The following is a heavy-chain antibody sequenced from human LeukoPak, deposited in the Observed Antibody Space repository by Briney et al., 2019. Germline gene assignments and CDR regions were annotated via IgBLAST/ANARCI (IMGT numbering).Heavy chain of an antibody. CDR3: ARDSSSWYKDYYYGMDV. V-gene: IGHV3-21*01. D-gene: IGHD6-13*01. CDR1: GFTFSSYS. Sequence: PGGSLRLSCAASGFTFSSYSMNWVRQAPGKGLEWGSSISSSSSYIYYADSVKGRFTISRDNAKNSLYLQMNSLRAEDTAVYYCARDSSSWYKDYYYGMDVWDQGTTVTVSS. J-gene: IGHJ6*02. CDR2: ISSSSSYI.